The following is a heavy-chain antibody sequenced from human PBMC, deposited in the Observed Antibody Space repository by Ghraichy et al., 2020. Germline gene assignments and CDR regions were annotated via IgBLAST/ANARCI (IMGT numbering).Heavy chain of an antibody. Sequence: GGSLRLSCAASGFTFDDYAMHWVRQAPGKGLEWVSGISWNSGSIGYADSVKGRFTISRDNAKNSLYLQMNSLRAEDTALYYCAKDQALELPVAGRNYYYGMDVWGQGTTVTVSS. CDR1: GFTFDDYA. J-gene: IGHJ6*02. D-gene: IGHD6-19*01. CDR2: ISWNSGSI. CDR3: AKDQALELPVAGRNYYYGMDV. V-gene: IGHV3-9*01.